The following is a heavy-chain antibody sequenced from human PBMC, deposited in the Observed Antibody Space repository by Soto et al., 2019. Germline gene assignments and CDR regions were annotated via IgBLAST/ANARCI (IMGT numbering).Heavy chain of an antibody. CDR3: ARSFVAAAAGPFDY. D-gene: IGHD6-13*01. Sequence: QVQLQESGPGLVKPSQTLSLTCTVSGGSISSGGYYWSWIRQHPGKGLEEIGYIFYSGSTYYNPSVKGRVTISVDTSKNQSSLKLSSVTAADTAVYYCARSFVAAAAGPFDYWGQGTLVTVSS. V-gene: IGHV4-31*03. CDR2: IFYSGST. CDR1: GGSISSGGYY. J-gene: IGHJ4*02.